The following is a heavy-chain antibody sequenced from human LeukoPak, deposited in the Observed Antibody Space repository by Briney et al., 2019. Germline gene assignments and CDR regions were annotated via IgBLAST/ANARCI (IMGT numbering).Heavy chain of an antibody. CDR1: GFTFSSYA. CDR3: VLGSYQLPFGY. J-gene: IGHJ4*02. Sequence: GGSLRLSCAASGFTFSSYAMSWVRQAPGKGLEWVAIISYDGTNKYYADSVKGRFTISRDNAKTSLYLQMNSLRAADTAVYFCVLGSYQLPFGYWGQGTLVTVSS. CDR2: ISYDGTNK. D-gene: IGHD2-2*01. V-gene: IGHV3-30-3*01.